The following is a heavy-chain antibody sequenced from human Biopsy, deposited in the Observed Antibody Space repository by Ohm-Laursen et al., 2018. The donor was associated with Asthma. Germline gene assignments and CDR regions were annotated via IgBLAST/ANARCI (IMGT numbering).Heavy chain of an antibody. J-gene: IGHJ4*02. V-gene: IGHV4-39*01. Sequence: GTLSLTCAVSGGSMSSSSYSWGWIRQPPGKGLEWIGSISYTGNTDIPSLRSRVTHSVDTSKNNFSLKLTSVTAADTAVSYCARHWNWGSFFDYWGQGMLVTVSS. CDR3: ARHWNWGSFFDY. CDR2: ISYTGNT. CDR1: GGSMSSSSYS. D-gene: IGHD7-27*01.